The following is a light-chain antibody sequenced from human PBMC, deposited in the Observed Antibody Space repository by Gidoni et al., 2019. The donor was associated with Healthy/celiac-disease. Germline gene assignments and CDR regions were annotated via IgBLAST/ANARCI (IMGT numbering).Light chain of an antibody. Sequence: EIVLAQSPATLSLSPGERATLSCRASQSVSSYLAWYQQKPGQAPRLLIYDASNRATGIPARFDGSGSGTDFTLTISSLEPEDFAVYYCQQSSNWPPFTFGPGTKGEIK. J-gene: IGKJ3*01. CDR1: QSVSSY. CDR3: QQSSNWPPFT. CDR2: DAS. V-gene: IGKV3-11*01.